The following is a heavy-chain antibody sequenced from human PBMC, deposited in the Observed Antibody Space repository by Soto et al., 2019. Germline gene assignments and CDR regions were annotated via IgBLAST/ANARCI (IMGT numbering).Heavy chain of an antibody. CDR1: GGSISSYY. J-gene: IGHJ4*02. CDR3: ARVGGSYYDSSGYLFDY. Sequence: KSSETLSLTCTVSGGSISSYYWSWIRQPPGKGLEWIGYIYYSGSTNYNPSLKSRVTISVDTSKNQFSLKLSSVTAADTAVYYCARVGGSYYDSSGYLFDYWGQGTLVTVSS. D-gene: IGHD3-22*01. CDR2: IYYSGST. V-gene: IGHV4-59*01.